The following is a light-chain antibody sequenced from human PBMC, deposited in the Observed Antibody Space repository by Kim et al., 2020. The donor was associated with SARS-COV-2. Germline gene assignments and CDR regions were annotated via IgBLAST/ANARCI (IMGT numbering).Light chain of an antibody. Sequence: GPSGTISCTGSSSDIASYDYVSWYQQYPGKAPKLIIYDVTKRPSGVPDRFSGSKSANTASLTVSGLQAEDEADYYCSSYAGSNNGVFGGGTQLTVL. CDR3: SSYAGSNNGV. CDR2: DVT. CDR1: SSDIASYDY. J-gene: IGLJ2*01. V-gene: IGLV2-8*01.